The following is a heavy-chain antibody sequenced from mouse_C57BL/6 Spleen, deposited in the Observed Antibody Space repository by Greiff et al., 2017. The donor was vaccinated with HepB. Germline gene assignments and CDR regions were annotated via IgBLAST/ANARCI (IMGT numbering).Heavy chain of an antibody. Sequence: QVQLQQPGTELVKPGASVKLSCKASGYTFTSYWMHWVKQRPGQGLEWIGNINPSNGGTNYNEKFKSKATLTVDKSSSTAYMQLSSLTSEDSAVYYSARSDSNYERAWFAYWGQGTLVTVSA. CDR3: ARSDSNYERAWFAY. CDR1: GYTFTSYW. V-gene: IGHV1-53*01. D-gene: IGHD2-5*01. J-gene: IGHJ3*01. CDR2: INPSNGGT.